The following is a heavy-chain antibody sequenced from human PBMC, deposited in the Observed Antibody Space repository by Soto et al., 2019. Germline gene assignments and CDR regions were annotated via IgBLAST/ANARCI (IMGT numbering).Heavy chain of an antibody. CDR2: IRSKGYGGTT. CDR1: GFTFGDFG. J-gene: IGHJ6*02. V-gene: IGHV3-49*03. D-gene: IGHD2-2*01. Sequence: SLRLSCTGSGFTFGDFGMSWFRQAPGKGLEWLSFIRSKGYGGTTESAASVRGRFITSRDDSKSTAYLQKNSLKTEDTAVYYCASLTSWSQEYYYGLDVWGQGTTVTVSS. CDR3: ASLTSWSQEYYYGLDV.